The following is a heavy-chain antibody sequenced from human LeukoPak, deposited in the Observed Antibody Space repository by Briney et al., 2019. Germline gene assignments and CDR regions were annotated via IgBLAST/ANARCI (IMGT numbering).Heavy chain of an antibody. D-gene: IGHD3-10*01. CDR3: ARAIASSGSRLFDY. CDR1: GGSISSGDYY. Sequence: SETLSLTCTVSGGSISSGDYYWSWIRQPPGKGLEWIGYIYYSGSTYYSPSLKSRVTISLDTSKNQFSLRLTSVTAADTAVYYCARAIASSGSRLFDYWGQGTLVTVSS. V-gene: IGHV4-30-4*01. J-gene: IGHJ4*02. CDR2: IYYSGST.